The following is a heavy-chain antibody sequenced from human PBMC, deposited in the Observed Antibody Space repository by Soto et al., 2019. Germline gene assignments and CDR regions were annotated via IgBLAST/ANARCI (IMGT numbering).Heavy chain of an antibody. J-gene: IGHJ6*02. CDR1: GGTFSSYA. V-gene: IGHV1-69*12. Sequence: QVQLVQSGAEVKKPGSSVKVSCKASGGTFSSYAISWVRQAPGQGLEWMGGIIPIFGTANYAQKCQGRVTITADESTSTAYRELSSLRSEDTAVYYCARHDCISSSFYYYYDYGMDVWGQGTTVTLSS. CDR2: IIPIFGTA. CDR3: ARHDCISSSFYYYYDYGMDV. D-gene: IGHD2-2*01.